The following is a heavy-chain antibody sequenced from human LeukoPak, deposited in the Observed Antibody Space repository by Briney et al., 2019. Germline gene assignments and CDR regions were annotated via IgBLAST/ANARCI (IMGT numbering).Heavy chain of an antibody. CDR3: ARWGSYPYYFDY. V-gene: IGHV3-48*03. CDR1: GFTFSSYE. CDR2: ISSSGSTR. J-gene: IGHJ4*02. Sequence: PGGSLRLSRAASGFTFSSYEMIWVRQAPGKGLEWVSYISSSGSTRYYADSVKGRFTISRDNAKNSLYLQMNSLRAEDTAVYYCARWGSYPYYFDYWGQGTLVTVSS. D-gene: IGHD1-26*01.